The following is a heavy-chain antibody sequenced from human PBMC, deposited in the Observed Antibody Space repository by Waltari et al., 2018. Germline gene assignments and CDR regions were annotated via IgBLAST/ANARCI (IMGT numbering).Heavy chain of an antibody. D-gene: IGHD3-10*01. CDR3: VRDLGGSGNSWFDA. CDR2: ISHSGKT. V-gene: IGHV4-38-2*02. J-gene: IGHJ5*02. CDR1: SYSIRSGYF. Sequence: QVQLQESGPGLARPSETLSLTCVVSSYSIRSGYFWGWIRQPPGKGLEWIGSISHSGKTYYTPSLQSRLSLSVDTSKNQFALKVTSVTAADTAIYYCVRDLGGSGNSWFDAWGQGTLVTVSS.